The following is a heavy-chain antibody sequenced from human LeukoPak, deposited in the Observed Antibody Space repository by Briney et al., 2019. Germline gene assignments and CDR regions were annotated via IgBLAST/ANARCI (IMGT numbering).Heavy chain of an antibody. CDR1: GFTFSSYG. D-gene: IGHD3-16*02. Sequence: GGSLRLSCAASGFTFSSYGMHWVRQAPGKGLEWVANIKQDGSEKYYVDPVKGRFTISRDNAKNSLYLQMNSLRAEDTAVYYCARDFVEGFDYWGQGTLVTVSS. CDR2: IKQDGSEK. J-gene: IGHJ4*02. CDR3: ARDFVEGFDY. V-gene: IGHV3-7*01.